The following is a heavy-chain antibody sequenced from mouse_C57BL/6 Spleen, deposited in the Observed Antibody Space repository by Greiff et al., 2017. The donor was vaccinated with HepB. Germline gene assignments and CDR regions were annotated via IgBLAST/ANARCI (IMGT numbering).Heavy chain of an antibody. CDR2: IRSKSNNYAT. V-gene: IGHV10-1*01. Sequence: EVKLQESGGGLVQPKGSLKLSCAASGFSFNTYAMNWVRQAPGKGLEWVARIRSKSNNYATYYADSVKDRFTISRDDSESMLYLQMNNLKTEDTAMYYCVRQGDPGLYYYAMDYWGQGTSVTVSS. J-gene: IGHJ4*01. CDR1: GFSFNTYA. CDR3: VRQGDPGLYYYAMDY.